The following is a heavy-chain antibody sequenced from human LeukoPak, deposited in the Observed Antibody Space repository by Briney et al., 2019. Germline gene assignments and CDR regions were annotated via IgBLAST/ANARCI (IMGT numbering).Heavy chain of an antibody. J-gene: IGHJ5*02. CDR3: ARVYGDYPDWFDP. V-gene: IGHV4-59*12. D-gene: IGHD4-17*01. Sequence: SETLSLTCTVSGGSINNYYWLWIRQPPGKGLEWIGYIYYSGSTTYNPSLKSRVTISVDRSKNQFSLKLSSVTAADTAVYYCARVYGDYPDWFDPWGQGTLVTVSS. CDR2: IYYSGST. CDR1: GGSINNYY.